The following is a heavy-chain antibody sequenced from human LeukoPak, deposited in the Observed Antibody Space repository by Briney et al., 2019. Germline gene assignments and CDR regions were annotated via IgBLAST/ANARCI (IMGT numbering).Heavy chain of an antibody. CDR1: GDSISSYY. V-gene: IGHV4-59*01. CDR2: IYYSGST. CDR3: ARGGVLTLYFFDF. Sequence: SETLSLTCTVSGDSISSYYWSWIRQPPGKGLEWIGHIYYSGSTNYNPSLKSRVAISVDTSKTQFSLKLNSVTAADTAVYYCARGGVLTLYFFDFWGQGTLVTVSS. D-gene: IGHD1-14*01. J-gene: IGHJ4*02.